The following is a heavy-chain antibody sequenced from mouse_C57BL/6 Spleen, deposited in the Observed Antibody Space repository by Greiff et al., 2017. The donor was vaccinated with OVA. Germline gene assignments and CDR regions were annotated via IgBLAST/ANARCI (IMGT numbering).Heavy chain of an antibody. J-gene: IGHJ1*03. CDR1: GYTFTDYE. Sequence: VQLHQSGAELVRPGASVTLSCKASGYTFTDYEMHWVKQTPVHGLEWIGAIDPATGGTAYNQKFKGKAILTADKSSSTAYMELRSLTSEDSAVYYCTRRIETPYDGYWYFDVWGTGTTVTVSS. CDR2: IDPATGGT. D-gene: IGHD2-3*01. V-gene: IGHV1-15*01. CDR3: TRRIETPYDGYWYFDV.